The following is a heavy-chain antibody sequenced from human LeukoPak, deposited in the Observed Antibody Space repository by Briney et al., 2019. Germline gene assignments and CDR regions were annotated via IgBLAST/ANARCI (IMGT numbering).Heavy chain of an antibody. CDR1: AYSISSGYY. Sequence: SETLSLTCAVSAYSISSGYYWGWIRQPPGKGLEWIGSFYHSGSTYYNPSLKSRVTISVDTSKNQFSLKLSSGTAADTAVYYCARHDFYSNDTHNWFDPWGQGTLVTVSS. D-gene: IGHD4-11*01. CDR2: FYHSGST. CDR3: ARHDFYSNDTHNWFDP. V-gene: IGHV4-38-2*01. J-gene: IGHJ5*02.